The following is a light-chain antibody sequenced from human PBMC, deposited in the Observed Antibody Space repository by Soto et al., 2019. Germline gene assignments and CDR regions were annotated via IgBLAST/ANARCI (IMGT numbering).Light chain of an antibody. Sequence: QSVLTQPPSVSGAPGQRVTISCTGSSSNIGAGYDVHWYQQLPGTVPKLLIYXXXXXXXXXXXXXXXSKSGTSASLAITGXXXXXXXXXXCQSYDSSLSGYVFGTGTKVTVL. V-gene: IGLV1-40*01. CDR2: XXX. CDR3: QSYDSSLSGYV. J-gene: IGLJ1*01. CDR1: SSNIGAGYD.